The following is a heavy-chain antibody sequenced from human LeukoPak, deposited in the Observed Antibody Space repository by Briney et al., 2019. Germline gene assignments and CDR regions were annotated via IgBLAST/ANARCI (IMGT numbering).Heavy chain of an antibody. CDR3: ARACYYDSSGYCHDAFDI. Sequence: GSSVKVSCKASGGTFSSYAISWVRQAPGQGLEWMGRIIPILGIANYAQKFQGRVTITADKSTSTAYMELSSLRAEDTAVYYCARACYYDSSGYCHDAFDIWGQGTMVTVSS. V-gene: IGHV1-69*04. CDR2: IIPILGIA. D-gene: IGHD3-22*01. CDR1: GGTFSSYA. J-gene: IGHJ3*02.